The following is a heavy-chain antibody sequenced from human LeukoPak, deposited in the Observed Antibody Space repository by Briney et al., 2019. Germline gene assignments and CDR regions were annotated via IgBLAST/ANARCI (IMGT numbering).Heavy chain of an antibody. D-gene: IGHD1-26*01. CDR3: ARVDSGSY. Sequence: GGSLRLSCAASGFTVSSNYMNWVRQAPGKGLEWVSSISSSSSYIYYADSVKGRFTISRDNAKNSLYLQMNSLRAEDTAVYYCARVDSGSYWGQGTLVTVSS. CDR2: ISSSSSYI. J-gene: IGHJ4*02. CDR1: GFTVSSNY. V-gene: IGHV3-21*01.